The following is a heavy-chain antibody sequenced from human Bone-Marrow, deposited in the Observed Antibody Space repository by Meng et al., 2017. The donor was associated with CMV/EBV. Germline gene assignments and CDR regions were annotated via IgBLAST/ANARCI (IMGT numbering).Heavy chain of an antibody. CDR1: GYTFTSYG. CDR2: SSAYNGNT. Sequence: ASVKVSCKASGYTFTSYGISWVRQAPGQGLEWMGWSSAYNGNTNYAQKLQGRVTMTTDTSTSTAYMELRSLRSDDTAVYYCARDRISGLTGDRGENWFDPWGQGTLVTVSS. J-gene: IGHJ5*02. D-gene: IGHD7-27*01. CDR3: ARDRISGLTGDRGENWFDP. V-gene: IGHV1-18*01.